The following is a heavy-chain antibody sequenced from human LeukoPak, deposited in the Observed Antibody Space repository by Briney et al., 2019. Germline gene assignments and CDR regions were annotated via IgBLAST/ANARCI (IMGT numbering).Heavy chain of an antibody. D-gene: IGHD6-19*01. CDR2: ISSSSRTI. Sequence: GGSLRLSCAASGFTFSSYAMNWVRQAPGQGLEWVSYISSSSRTIYYADSVKGRFTISRDNAKNSLYLQMNSLRAEDTAVYYCIVLAVAGTLGFDYWGQGTLVTVSS. J-gene: IGHJ4*02. CDR1: GFTFSSYA. V-gene: IGHV3-48*01. CDR3: IVLAVAGTLGFDY.